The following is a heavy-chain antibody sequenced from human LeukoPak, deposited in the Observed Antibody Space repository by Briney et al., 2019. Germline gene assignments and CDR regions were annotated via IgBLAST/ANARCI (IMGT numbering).Heavy chain of an antibody. CDR2: IYYSGST. CDR3: ARLGKGNWFDP. D-gene: IGHD3-10*01. Sequence: KPSETLSLTCTVSGGSISSSSYYWGWIRQPPGKGLEWIGSIYYSGSTYYNPSLKSRVTISVDTSKNQFSLKLSSVTAADAAVYYCARLGKGNWFDPWGQGTLVTVSS. CDR1: GGSISSSSYY. J-gene: IGHJ5*02. V-gene: IGHV4-39*01.